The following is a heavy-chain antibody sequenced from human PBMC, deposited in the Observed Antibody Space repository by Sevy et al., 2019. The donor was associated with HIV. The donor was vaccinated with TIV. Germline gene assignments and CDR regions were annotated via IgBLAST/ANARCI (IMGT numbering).Heavy chain of an antibody. J-gene: IGHJ6*02. D-gene: IGHD3-9*01. V-gene: IGHV3-33*01. CDR3: ARDLTGEYYYYYYGMDV. CDR2: IWYDGSNK. Sequence: GWSLRLSCAASGFTFSSYGMHWVRQAPGKGLEWVAVIWYDGSNKYYADSVKGRFTISRDNSKNTLYLQMNSLRAEDTAVYYCARDLTGEYYYYYYGMDVWGQGTTVTVSS. CDR1: GFTFSSYG.